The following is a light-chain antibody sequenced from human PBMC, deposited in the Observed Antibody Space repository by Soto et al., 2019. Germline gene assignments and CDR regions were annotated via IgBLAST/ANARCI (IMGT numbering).Light chain of an antibody. CDR1: NSDVGSYNL. CDR2: EVT. J-gene: IGLJ1*01. CDR3: FSYAGDSVYV. Sequence: ALTQPASVSGSPRQSLTISCTGTNSDVGSYNLVSWFQQHPGKAPKLVIYEVTKRPSGVSDRFSGSKSGNTASLTISGLQAEDEADYYCFSYAGDSVYVFGTGTKVTVL. V-gene: IGLV2-23*02.